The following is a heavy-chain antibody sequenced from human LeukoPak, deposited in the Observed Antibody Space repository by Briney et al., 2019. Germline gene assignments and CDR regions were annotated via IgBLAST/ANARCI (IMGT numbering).Heavy chain of an antibody. V-gene: IGHV4-4*02. CDR3: AREGGFYRPLDY. CDR1: GGSVSSTNW. CDR2: VHLDGRT. D-gene: IGHD6-25*01. J-gene: IGHJ4*02. Sequence: SETLSLTCGVSGGSVSSTNWWTWIRQPPGKGLEWIGEVHLDGRTNFNPSLKSRLTMSVDLSENHVSLKLTSVTAADTAVYYCAREGGFYRPLDYSGQGTWSPSPQ.